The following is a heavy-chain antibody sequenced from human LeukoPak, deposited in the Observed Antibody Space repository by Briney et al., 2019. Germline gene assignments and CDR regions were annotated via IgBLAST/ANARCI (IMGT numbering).Heavy chain of an antibody. CDR1: GFTFRNFG. CDR2: IWFDGTST. D-gene: IGHD3-22*01. CDR3: VKGPLYYYDPTGPPDAFDI. V-gene: IGHV3-33*06. J-gene: IGHJ3*02. Sequence: GGSLRLSCAASGFTFRNFGMFWVRQAPGKGLEWVAVIWFDGTSTDYADSVKGRFTISRDNSNNRLYLQMNSLRAEDTAVYYCVKGPLYYYDPTGPPDAFDIWGQGTLVTVSS.